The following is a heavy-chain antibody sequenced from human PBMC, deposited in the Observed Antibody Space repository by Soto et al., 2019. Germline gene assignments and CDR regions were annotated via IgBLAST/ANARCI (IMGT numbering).Heavy chain of an antibody. CDR3: EKDLDRDYFHR. J-gene: IGHJ1*01. CDR2: ISVSDGDA. Sequence: GGSLRLSCAASGFSFSDSDMSWVRQAPEKGLEWVSGISVSDGDAYYYADPVKGRFTLSRDKSANTVYLQMNSLRVEDTAVYYCEKDLDRDYFHRWGQGTLVTVSS. D-gene: IGHD3-3*01. CDR1: GFSFSDSD. V-gene: IGHV3-23*01.